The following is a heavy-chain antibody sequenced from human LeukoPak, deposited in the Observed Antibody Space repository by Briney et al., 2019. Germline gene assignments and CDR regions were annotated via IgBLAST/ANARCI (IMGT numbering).Heavy chain of an antibody. CDR2: IYYSGST. Sequence: SETLSLTCTVSGGSIISYYWSWIRQPPGKGLEWIGYIYYSGSTNYNPSLKSRVTISVDTSKNQFSLKLSSVTAADTAVYYCARLGVLLVPAAMGYYYYYYMDVWGKGTTVTVSS. V-gene: IGHV4-59*08. CDR3: ARLGVLLVPAAMGYYYYYYMDV. J-gene: IGHJ6*03. CDR1: GGSIISYY. D-gene: IGHD2-2*01.